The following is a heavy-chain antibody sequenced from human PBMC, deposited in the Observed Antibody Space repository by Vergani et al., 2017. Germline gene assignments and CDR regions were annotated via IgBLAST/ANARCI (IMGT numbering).Heavy chain of an antibody. CDR1: GITFDDFG. D-gene: IGHD7-27*01. V-gene: IGHV3-9*01. CDR2: ISWNSGRV. Sequence: EVQLVESGGGLVQPGWALRLSCAASGITFDDFGMHWIRRAPGKGLEWVSGISWNSGRVGYADSVKGRFIISRDSGQNSLFLQMNSLRPEDTALYYCAKATGKHYYYYGVDVWGQGTTVTVSS. CDR3: AKATGKHYYYYGVDV. J-gene: IGHJ6*02.